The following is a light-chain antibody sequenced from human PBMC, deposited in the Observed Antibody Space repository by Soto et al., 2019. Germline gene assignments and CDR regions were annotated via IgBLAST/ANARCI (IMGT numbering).Light chain of an antibody. CDR1: QSVSSSY. J-gene: IGKJ1*01. Sequence: EIVLTQSPGTLSLSPGERATLSSRASQSVSSSYLAWYQQKPGQAPRLLIYGASNRATGIPDRFSGSGSGTDFTLTISRLEPEDFAVYYCLQYDSSPRTFGQGTKVEIK. CDR2: GAS. V-gene: IGKV3-20*01. CDR3: LQYDSSPRT.